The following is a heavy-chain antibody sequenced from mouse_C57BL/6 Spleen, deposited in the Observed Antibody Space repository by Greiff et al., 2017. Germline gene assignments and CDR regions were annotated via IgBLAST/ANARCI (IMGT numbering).Heavy chain of an antibody. CDR1: GYAFSSYW. CDR3: ASYDYDQGVDY. CDR2: IYPGDGDT. Sequence: QVQLQQSGAELVKPGASVKISCKASGYAFSSYWMNWVKQRPGKGLEWIGQIYPGDGDTNYNGKFKGKATLTADKASSTAYMQLSSLTSEDSAVYFCASYDYDQGVDYWVQGTTLTVSS. D-gene: IGHD2-4*01. V-gene: IGHV1-80*01. J-gene: IGHJ2*01.